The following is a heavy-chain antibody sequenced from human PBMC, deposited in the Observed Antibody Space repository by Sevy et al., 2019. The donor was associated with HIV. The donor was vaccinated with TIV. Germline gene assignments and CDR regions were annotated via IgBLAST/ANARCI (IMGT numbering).Heavy chain of an antibody. J-gene: IGHJ6*02. D-gene: IGHD4-4*01. Sequence: GRSLRLSCAASGFTFSNYGMHWVRQAPGKGLEWVAITSYDGHNNYYEDSVKGRFTISRDNSKNTLYMQMNSLRAEDTAVYYCAKDLLQLTIKELAQDYYYGMDVWGQGTTVTVSS. CDR3: AKDLLQLTIKELAQDYYYGMDV. CDR2: TSYDGHNN. CDR1: GFTFSNYG. V-gene: IGHV3-30*18.